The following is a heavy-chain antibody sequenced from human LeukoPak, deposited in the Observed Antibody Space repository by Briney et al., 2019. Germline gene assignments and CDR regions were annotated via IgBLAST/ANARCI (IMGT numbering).Heavy chain of an antibody. Sequence: GGSLRLSCAASGFTFSNYWMHWVRQVPGKGLVWVSDISSDGTTTNDADSVKGRLTVARDNAKSTLYLQMNSLRVEDTAVYYCAREYSSSRYFDYWGQGALVTVSS. J-gene: IGHJ4*02. CDR3: AREYSSSRYFDY. D-gene: IGHD6-6*01. CDR2: ISSDGTTT. V-gene: IGHV3-74*01. CDR1: GFTFSNYW.